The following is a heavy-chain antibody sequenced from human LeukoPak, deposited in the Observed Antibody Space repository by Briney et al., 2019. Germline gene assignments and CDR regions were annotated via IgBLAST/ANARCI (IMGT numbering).Heavy chain of an antibody. CDR2: IDNSGRTI. D-gene: IGHD3-10*01. J-gene: IGHJ5*02. CDR1: GFTFSDYY. V-gene: IGHV3-11*01. CDR3: ARGIMVRGVGDWFDP. Sequence: GGSLRLSCAASGFTFSDYYMTWVRQAPGKGLEWVSYIDNSGRTIFYADSVKGRFTISRDNAKNSLYLQMNSLRAEDTAVYYCARGIMVRGVGDWFDPWGQGTLVTVSS.